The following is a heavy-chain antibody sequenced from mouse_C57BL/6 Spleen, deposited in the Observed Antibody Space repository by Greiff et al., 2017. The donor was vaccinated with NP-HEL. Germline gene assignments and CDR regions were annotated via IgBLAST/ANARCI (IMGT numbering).Heavy chain of an antibody. Sequence: EVQLQQSGPVLVKPGASVKMSCKASGYTFTDYYMNWVKQSHGKSLEWIGVINPYNGGTSYNQKFKGKATLTVDKSSSTAYMELNSLTSEDSAVYYCAREYYYGSSPYYYAMDYWGQGTSVTVSS. CDR1: GYTFTDYY. CDR2: INPYNGGT. CDR3: AREYYYGSSPYYYAMDY. J-gene: IGHJ4*01. V-gene: IGHV1-19*01. D-gene: IGHD1-1*01.